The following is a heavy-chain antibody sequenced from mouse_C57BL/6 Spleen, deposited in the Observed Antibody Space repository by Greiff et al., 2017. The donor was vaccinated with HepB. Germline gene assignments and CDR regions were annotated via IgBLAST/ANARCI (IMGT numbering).Heavy chain of an antibody. CDR1: GFTFSDYY. V-gene: IGHV5-12*01. J-gene: IGHJ2*01. CDR3: ARQDYGYYFDY. Sequence: EVKVVESGGGLVQPGGSLKLSCAASGFTFSDYYMYWVRQTPEKRLEWVAYISNGGGSTYYPDTVKGRFTISRDNAKNTLYLQMSRLKSEDTAMYYCARQDYGYYFDYWGQGTTLTVSS. CDR2: ISNGGGST. D-gene: IGHD1-1*02.